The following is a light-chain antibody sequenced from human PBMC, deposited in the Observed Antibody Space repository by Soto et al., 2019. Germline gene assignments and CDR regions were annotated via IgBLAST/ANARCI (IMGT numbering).Light chain of an antibody. CDR1: QSLYSD. J-gene: IGKJ1*01. V-gene: IGKV3-15*01. CDR2: GAS. Sequence: EIGMYQFPVTLSVSPGERATLSCRASQSLYSDLAWYQQKPGQAPRLLIYGASARATGISARFSGSGSETEFTLTISSLQSEDFAVYYCHQYSNWPSWTFGQGTKVDVK. CDR3: HQYSNWPSWT.